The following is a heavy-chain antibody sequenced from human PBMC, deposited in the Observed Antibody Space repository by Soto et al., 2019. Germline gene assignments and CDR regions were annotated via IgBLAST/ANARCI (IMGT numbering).Heavy chain of an antibody. CDR1: GYIFTSFH. Sequence: SVKVSCEASGYIFTSFHMHWVRQAPVQGLEWMGIINPSGGRTDYAQKFQGRVTITSDTSTSTVYMEVKNLRSEDTDVYYCARAGINWFDPWGQGTLVTVSS. D-gene: IGHD1-20*01. CDR2: INPSGGRT. J-gene: IGHJ5*02. CDR3: ARAGINWFDP. V-gene: IGHV1-46*01.